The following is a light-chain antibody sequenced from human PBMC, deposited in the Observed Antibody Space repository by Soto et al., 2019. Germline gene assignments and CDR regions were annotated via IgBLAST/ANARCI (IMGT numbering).Light chain of an antibody. Sequence: DVVMTQSPLSLPVTLGQPASISCRSSQSLISSDGTTYLNWFQQRPGQSPRRLIYKVSNRDSGVPDRFSGSGAGTDFTLKISRVEAEDVGVYYCLQNTHWPRPFGQGTKVEIQ. V-gene: IGKV2-30*01. J-gene: IGKJ1*01. CDR1: QSLISSDGTTY. CDR2: KVS. CDR3: LQNTHWPRP.